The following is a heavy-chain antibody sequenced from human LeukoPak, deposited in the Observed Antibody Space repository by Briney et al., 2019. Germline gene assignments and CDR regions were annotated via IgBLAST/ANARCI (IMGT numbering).Heavy chain of an antibody. CDR3: ARDRSYDFWSGYHY. CDR2: INPNSGGT. CDR1: GYTFTGYY. Sequence: ASVKVSCKASGYTFTGYYMHWVRQAPGQGLEWMGWINPNSGGTNYAQKFQGRVTMTRHTSISTAYMELSRLRSDDTAVYYCARDRSYDFWSGYHYWGQGTLVTVSS. J-gene: IGHJ4*02. V-gene: IGHV1-2*02. D-gene: IGHD3-3*01.